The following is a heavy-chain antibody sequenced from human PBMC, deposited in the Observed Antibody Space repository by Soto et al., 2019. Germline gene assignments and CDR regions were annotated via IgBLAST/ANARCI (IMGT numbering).Heavy chain of an antibody. D-gene: IGHD2-15*01. CDR2: INSDGSST. CDR3: ARDGLYCSGGSCYSLRPFDY. J-gene: IGHJ4*02. Sequence: EVQLVESGGGLVQPGGSLRLSCAASGFTFSSYWMHWVRQAPGKGLVWVSRINSDGSSTSYAYSVKGRFTISRDNAKNTLYLQMNSLRAEDTAVYYCARDGLYCSGGSCYSLRPFDYWGQGTLVTVSS. CDR1: GFTFSSYW. V-gene: IGHV3-74*01.